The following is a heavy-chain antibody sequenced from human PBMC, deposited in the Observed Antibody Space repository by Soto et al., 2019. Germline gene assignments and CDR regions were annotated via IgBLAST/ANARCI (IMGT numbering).Heavy chain of an antibody. CDR3: ARHGAYYHDTGVYSDAFDS. J-gene: IGHJ3*02. D-gene: IGHD2-8*01. Sequence: QLQLQESGPGLVMSSETLSLTCTVSGDSNSSGNHYWGWIRQLPGRGLEWIGSVYYSGSSYYNPSLKSRLTISVDTSKSRFSLRLSSVTAADTAVYYCARHGAYYHDTGVYSDAFDSWGQGTLVTASA. CDR1: GDSNSSGNHY. V-gene: IGHV4-39*01. CDR2: VYYSGSS.